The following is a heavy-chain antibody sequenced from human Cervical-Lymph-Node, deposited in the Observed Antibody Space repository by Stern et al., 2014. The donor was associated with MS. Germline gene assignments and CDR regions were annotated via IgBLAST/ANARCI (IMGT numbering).Heavy chain of an antibody. CDR2: VGTDKENT. CDR1: GFALTSDG. D-gene: IGHD5-24*01. J-gene: IGHJ4*02. CDR3: ARHSIKGYNGFDT. Sequence: QVQLVQSGAELKKPGASVKVSCKASGFALTSDGIRWVRQAPGQGLEWMGWVGTDKENTDYAQRFQDRVNMTTNTSTSTAYMNLKSLRSDDTAVYYCARHSIKGYNGFDTWGQGTLVTVSS. V-gene: IGHV1-18*01.